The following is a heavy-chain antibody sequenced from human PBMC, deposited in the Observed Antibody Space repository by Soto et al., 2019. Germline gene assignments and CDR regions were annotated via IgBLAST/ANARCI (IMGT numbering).Heavy chain of an antibody. V-gene: IGHV1-69*01. CDR3: ARAVVTETTWGSFDS. Sequence: QVHLVQSGADGRKPGSSVRVSCTASGGGTLSNAAISWVRQAPGQGLEWLGRISPFFGTTDYSQSFQGSLTMTADASTGTVYMDLRSLKSDDTAVYYCARAVVTETTWGSFDSWGQGTLVTVSS. J-gene: IGHJ4*02. CDR2: ISPFFGTT. D-gene: IGHD2-21*02. CDR1: GGGTLSNAA.